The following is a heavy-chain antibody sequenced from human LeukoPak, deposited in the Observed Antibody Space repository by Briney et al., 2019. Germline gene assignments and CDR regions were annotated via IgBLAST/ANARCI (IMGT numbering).Heavy chain of an antibody. J-gene: IGHJ1*01. CDR2: FDPEDGEA. D-gene: IGHD3-10*01. Sequence: ASVKVSCKVSEDSLSDLSMHWVRQAPGKGLEWMGGFDPEDGEAIYAQKFQGRVTMTEDTSADMAFMELSSLRSEDTAVYYCATQSLLAGVPYGYFQHWGPGTLVTVSS. CDR3: ATQSLLAGVPYGYFQH. CDR1: EDSLSDLS. V-gene: IGHV1-24*01.